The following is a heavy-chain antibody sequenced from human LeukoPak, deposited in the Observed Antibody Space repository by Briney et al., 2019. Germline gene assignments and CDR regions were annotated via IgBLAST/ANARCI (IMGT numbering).Heavy chain of an antibody. CDR2: ISGSGGST. J-gene: IGHJ5*02. Sequence: GGSRRLSCATSGFTFGSYAMSWVRQAPGKGLEWVSAISGSGGSTYYADSVKGRFTISRDNAKKSLYLQMNSLRAEDTAVYYCARVQKGIAAAGTGGGWFEPWGQGTLVTVS. V-gene: IGHV3-23*01. CDR3: ARVQKGIAAAGTGGGWFEP. D-gene: IGHD6-13*01. CDR1: GFTFGSYA.